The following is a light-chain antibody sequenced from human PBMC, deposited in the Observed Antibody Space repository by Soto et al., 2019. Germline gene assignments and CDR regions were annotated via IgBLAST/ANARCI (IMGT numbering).Light chain of an antibody. Sequence: QSVLTQPPSASGSLGQSVTISCTGSSSDVGAFDSVSWYQQHPHKAPQIIIYEVSKRPSGVPDRFSGSKSGNTASLTVSGLQADDEADYFCSSYAGRNNYVLGTGTKLTVL. J-gene: IGLJ1*01. CDR1: SSDVGAFDS. CDR3: SSYAGRNNYV. V-gene: IGLV2-8*01. CDR2: EVS.